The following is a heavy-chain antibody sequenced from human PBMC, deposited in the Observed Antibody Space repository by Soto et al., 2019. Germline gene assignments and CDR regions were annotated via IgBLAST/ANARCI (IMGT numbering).Heavy chain of an antibody. D-gene: IGHD3-3*01. CDR1: GFSSNSSW. J-gene: IGHJ3*01. CDR3: ARGWRGALYF. Sequence: SLRLSCAASGFSSNSSWIHWVRQAPGTGLERVANVKQDGSEKNYVDSVKGRFTVSRDNAKNSLYLQMNSLRAEDTAVYYCARGWRGALYFWGKGTVVTVSS. CDR2: VKQDGSEK. V-gene: IGHV3-7*01.